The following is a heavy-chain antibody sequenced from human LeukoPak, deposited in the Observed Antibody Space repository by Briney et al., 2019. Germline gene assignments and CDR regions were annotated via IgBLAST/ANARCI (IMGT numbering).Heavy chain of an antibody. CDR2: INHSGST. Sequence: SETLSLTCAVSGGSFSGYYWSWIRQPPGKGLEWIGEINHSGSTNYNPSLKSRVTISVETTKNQFSLKLSSVTAADTAVDYGARADSSGYSDGFDIWGQGTMVTVSS. V-gene: IGHV4-34*01. D-gene: IGHD3-22*01. CDR1: GGSFSGYY. CDR3: ARADSSGYSDGFDI. J-gene: IGHJ3*02.